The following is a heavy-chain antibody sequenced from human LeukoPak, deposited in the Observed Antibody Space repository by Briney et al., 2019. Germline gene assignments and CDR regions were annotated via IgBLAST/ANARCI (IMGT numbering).Heavy chain of an antibody. CDR3: AKDSGIFPYYLHV. CDR1: GCTFDDYT. J-gene: IGHJ6*03. Sequence: GGSLRLSCAACGCTFDDYTMHWVRQAPGKGLEGVGLISWDGGSTYYADSVKGGFTISRDNRKNCLYVQMNSLRKEDTALYYCAKDSGIFPYYLHVWGKGTTVPISS. D-gene: IGHD2-15*01. V-gene: IGHV3-43*01. CDR2: ISWDGGST.